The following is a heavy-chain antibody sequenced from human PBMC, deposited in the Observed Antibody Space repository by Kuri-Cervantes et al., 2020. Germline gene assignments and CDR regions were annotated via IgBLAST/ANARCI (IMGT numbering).Heavy chain of an antibody. Sequence: GGSLRLSCAASGFTFSSYGMNWVRQAPGKGLEWVSYISNSGSAIYYADSVKGRFTISRDNANNSLYLQMNSLRDEDTAVYYCARDVTMLFDYWGQGTLVTVSS. V-gene: IGHV3-48*02. D-gene: IGHD2-2*01. CDR3: ARDVTMLFDY. CDR1: GFTFSSYG. J-gene: IGHJ4*02. CDR2: ISNSGSAI.